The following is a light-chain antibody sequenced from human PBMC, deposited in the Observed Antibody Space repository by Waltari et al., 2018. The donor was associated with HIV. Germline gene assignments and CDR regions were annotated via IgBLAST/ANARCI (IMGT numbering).Light chain of an antibody. CDR2: WAS. V-gene: IGKV4-1*01. CDR3: QQYYTTPPT. Sequence: DIVMTQSPASLGVSLGERAPINCQSSQSVLHNSNTKNYIAWYQQKPGQPPKLLLYWASTRESGVPDRFSGSGSGTDFTLTISSLQAEDVSVYYCQQYYTTPPTFGQGTKVEI. J-gene: IGKJ1*01. CDR1: QSVLHNSNTKNY.